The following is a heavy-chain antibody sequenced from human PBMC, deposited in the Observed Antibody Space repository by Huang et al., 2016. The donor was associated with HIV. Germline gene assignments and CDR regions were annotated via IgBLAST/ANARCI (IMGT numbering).Heavy chain of an antibody. V-gene: IGHV3-23*01. Sequence: EVHLMESGGGLVQPGGSLRLSCTASGFTFGTYAMSWVRQAPGKGLEWFSLIGGRGGTTYYADSVKGRFTISRDNSKNELYLHMNSLRVEDTAIYYCAKGDYGDYLHYFDSWGQGTLVTVSS. J-gene: IGHJ4*02. CDR2: IGGRGGTT. CDR3: AKGDYGDYLHYFDS. CDR1: GFTFGTYA. D-gene: IGHD4-17*01.